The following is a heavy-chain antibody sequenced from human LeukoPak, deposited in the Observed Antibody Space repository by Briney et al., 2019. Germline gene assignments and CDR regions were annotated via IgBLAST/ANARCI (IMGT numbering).Heavy chain of an antibody. D-gene: IGHD4-17*01. J-gene: IGHJ4*02. CDR2: ISSSGSTI. CDR1: EFTFNDYY. Sequence: EGSLRLSCAASEFTFNDYYMSWIRQAPGKGLEWVSYISSSGSTIYYADSVKGRFTISRDNAKNSLYLQMNSLRAEDTAVYYCARSRDGDSDYFDYWGQGTLVTVSS. V-gene: IGHV3-11*01. CDR3: ARSRDGDSDYFDY.